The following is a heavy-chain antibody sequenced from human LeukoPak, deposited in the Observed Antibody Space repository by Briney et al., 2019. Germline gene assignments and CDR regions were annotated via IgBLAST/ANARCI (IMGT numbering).Heavy chain of an antibody. CDR3: IIASGAADY. D-gene: IGHD6-25*01. Sequence: PGGSLRLSCAGSGFNFSSFVMTWVRQAPGKGLEWVSSISASGRGTYYADSVKGRFTISRDNSKNTLYLQMNSLRAEDTAVYYCIIASGAADYWGQGTLVTVSS. CDR2: ISASGRGT. V-gene: IGHV3-23*01. CDR1: GFNFSSFV. J-gene: IGHJ4*02.